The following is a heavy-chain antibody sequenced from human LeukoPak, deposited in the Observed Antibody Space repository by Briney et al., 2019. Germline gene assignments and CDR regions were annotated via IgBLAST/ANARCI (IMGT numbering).Heavy chain of an antibody. CDR1: GFTFSSYG. J-gene: IGHJ4*02. D-gene: IGHD2-21*01. CDR2: INSDGSST. V-gene: IGHV3-74*01. Sequence: GGSLRLSCAASGFTFSSYGMHWVRQAPGKGLVWVSRINSDGSSTSYADSVKGRFTISRDNAKNTLYLQMNSLRAEDTAVYYCARGVVVIATDYWGQGTLVTVSS. CDR3: ARGVVVIATDY.